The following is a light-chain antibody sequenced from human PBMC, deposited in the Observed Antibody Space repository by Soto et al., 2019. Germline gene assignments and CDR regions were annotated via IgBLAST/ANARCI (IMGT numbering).Light chain of an antibody. J-gene: IGKJ5*01. CDR3: QQYNDRPFT. CDR2: SAS. V-gene: IGKV3-15*01. CDR1: QSVGSN. Sequence: EIVMKQSPATLSVSPGERATLSCRASQSVGSNLAWYQQQSGQAPRLRIYSASTRATGIPARLSGSGSGTEFTLTICSLQSEDFAVYYCQQYNDRPFTFGHGTRLEIK.